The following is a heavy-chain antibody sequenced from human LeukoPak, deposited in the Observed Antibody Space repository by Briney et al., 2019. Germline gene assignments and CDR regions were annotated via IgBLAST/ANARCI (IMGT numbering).Heavy chain of an antibody. V-gene: IGHV3-48*04. D-gene: IGHD1-26*01. Sequence: GGSLRLSCAASGFTFSSYGMSWVRQAPGKGLEWVSDISFSGGTTYYADSVKGRFTISRDNAKNSLYLQMNSLRAEDTAVYYCARHHPLSAGIVGATNTKYYFDYWGQGTLVTVSS. CDR1: GFTFSSYG. J-gene: IGHJ4*02. CDR2: ISFSGGTT. CDR3: ARHHPLSAGIVGATNTKYYFDY.